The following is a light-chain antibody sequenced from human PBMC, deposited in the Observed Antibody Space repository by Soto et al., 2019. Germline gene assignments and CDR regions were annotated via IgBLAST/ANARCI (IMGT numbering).Light chain of an antibody. V-gene: IGLV2-11*01. J-gene: IGLJ1*01. CDR3: CSNAGSYPFV. CDR2: DVD. Sequence: SALTQPRSVSGSPGQSVTISCTGTSSDVGGYNYVSWYQHHTGKAPKLMIHDVDKRPSGVPGRFSGSKSGNTASLTISGLQAEDEADYYCCSNAGSYPFVFGTGTKVTVL. CDR1: SSDVGGYNY.